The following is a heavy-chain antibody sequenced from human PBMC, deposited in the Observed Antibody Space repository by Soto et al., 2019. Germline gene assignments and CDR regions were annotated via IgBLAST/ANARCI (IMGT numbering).Heavy chain of an antibody. D-gene: IGHD6-13*01. CDR2: ISSNSYYI. J-gene: IGHJ2*01. CDR1: GFTFSSYS. V-gene: IGHV3-21*01. CDR3: ARFGKQQLGDGL. Sequence: EVQLVESGGGLVKPGGSLRLSCAASGFTFSSYSMNWVRQAPGKGLEWVSSISSNSYYIYYADSVKGRFTISRDNAKNALYLQMNSLRAEDTAVYYCARFGKQQLGDGLWGRGTLVTVSS.